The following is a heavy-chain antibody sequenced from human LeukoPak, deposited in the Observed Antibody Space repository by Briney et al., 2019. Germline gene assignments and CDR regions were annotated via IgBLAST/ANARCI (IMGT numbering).Heavy chain of an antibody. CDR3: ARTPIEAGLLQHYYFDY. CDR2: IYSGGST. V-gene: IGHV3-53*01. Sequence: LAGGSLRLSCAASGFTVSSNYMSWVRQAPGKGLEWVSVIYSGGSTYYADSVKGRFTISRDNSKNTLYLQMNGLGAEDTAVYYCARTPIEAGLLQHYYFDYWGQGTLVTVSS. D-gene: IGHD6-13*01. CDR1: GFTVSSNY. J-gene: IGHJ4*02.